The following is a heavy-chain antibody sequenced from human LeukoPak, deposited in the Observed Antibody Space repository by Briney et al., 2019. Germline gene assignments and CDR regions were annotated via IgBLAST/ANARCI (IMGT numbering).Heavy chain of an antibody. J-gene: IGHJ4*02. CDR2: ISGSGGST. Sequence: PGGSLRLSCAASGFTFSSYAMSWVRQAPGKGLEWVSLISGSGGSTYYADSVKGRFTISRDNSKNTLYLQMNSLRAEDTAVYYCASQNPAWSSPFDYWGQGTLVTVSS. D-gene: IGHD1-26*01. V-gene: IGHV3-23*01. CDR3: ASQNPAWSSPFDY. CDR1: GFTFSSYA.